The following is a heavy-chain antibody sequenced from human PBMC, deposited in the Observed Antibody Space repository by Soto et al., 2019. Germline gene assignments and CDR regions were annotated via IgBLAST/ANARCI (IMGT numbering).Heavy chain of an antibody. D-gene: IGHD3-22*01. CDR1: RGSISSGGFY. V-gene: IGHV4-31*03. CDR3: ARDGRTSGYYLDY. Sequence: LSLTCTVSRGSISSGGFYWSWVRQSPGKGLEWIGFIYANGNSYYNPSLKSRANISLDTSKNKFSLKISSVTVADTAVYYCARDGRTSGYYLDYWGQGTPVTVSS. J-gene: IGHJ4*02. CDR2: IYANGNS.